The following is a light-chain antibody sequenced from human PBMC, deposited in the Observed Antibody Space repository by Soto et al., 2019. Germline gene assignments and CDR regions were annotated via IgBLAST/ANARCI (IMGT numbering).Light chain of an antibody. CDR3: QQYNNLPPDT. CDR2: LAS. Sequence: EIVLTQSPATLSSFPGDRVTLSCRASQAVNTRLAWYQHKPAQAPRLLIYLASNRAAGVPARFSGSGSRTDFTLTISDVEPEDFAVYFCQQYNNLPPDTFGQGTKLEIK. CDR1: QAVNTR. J-gene: IGKJ2*01. V-gene: IGKV3-11*01.